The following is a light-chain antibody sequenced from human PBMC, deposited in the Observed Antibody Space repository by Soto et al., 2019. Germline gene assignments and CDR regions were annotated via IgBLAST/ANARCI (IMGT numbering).Light chain of an antibody. CDR3: QQYGSSVT. Sequence: EIVLTQSPATLSLSPGERATLSCGASQSVSINYLAWYQQKPGLAPRLLIYDASSRATGIPDRFSVSGSGTDFTLTISRLEPAASAVYYCQQYGSSVTFGQVARQQI. CDR1: QSVSINY. V-gene: IGKV3D-20*01. J-gene: IGKJ5*01. CDR2: DAS.